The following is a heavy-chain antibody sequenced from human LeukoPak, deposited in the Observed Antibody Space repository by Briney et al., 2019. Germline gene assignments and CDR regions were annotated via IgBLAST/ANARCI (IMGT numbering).Heavy chain of an antibody. Sequence: SETLSLTCTVSGGSISSGDYYWSWIRQPPGKGLEWIGEIYHSGSTNYNPSLKSRVTISVDKSKNRFSLKLSSVTAADTAVYYCARDPGLEWSSFDYWGQGTLVTVSS. CDR2: IYHSGST. CDR3: ARDPGLEWSSFDY. J-gene: IGHJ4*02. V-gene: IGHV4-39*07. CDR1: GGSISSGDYY. D-gene: IGHD3-3*01.